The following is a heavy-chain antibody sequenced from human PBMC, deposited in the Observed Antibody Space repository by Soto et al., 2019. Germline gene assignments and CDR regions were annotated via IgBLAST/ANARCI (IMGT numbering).Heavy chain of an antibody. V-gene: IGHV1-18*01. CDR2: ISGYNDNT. D-gene: IGHD3-10*01. CDR3: GRDPRGSGSYYVDY. CDR1: GYTLSNYA. J-gene: IGHJ4*02. Sequence: QVQLVQSGAEVKKPGASVKVSCKASGYTLSNYAISWVRQAPGQGLEWMGWISGYNDNTNYAQNFQGRVTMTTDTSTSTAYMELRSLRSDDTAVYYCGRDPRGSGSYYVDYWGQGTLVTVS.